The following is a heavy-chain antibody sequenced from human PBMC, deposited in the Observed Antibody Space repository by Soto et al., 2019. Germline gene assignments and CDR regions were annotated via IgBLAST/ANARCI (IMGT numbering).Heavy chain of an antibody. V-gene: IGHV3-74*01. Sequence: EVQLVESGGGLVQPGGSLRLSCAASGFTFSDYWMHWVRQAPGKGLEWVSRIKRDGSTTNYADSVKGRFTISRDNAKNTQYLEMNSLRVEDTADYYCARGAMNYYYEDVWGKGTTVTVAS. CDR3: ARGAMNYYYEDV. CDR1: GFTFSDYW. CDR2: IKRDGSTT. J-gene: IGHJ6*03.